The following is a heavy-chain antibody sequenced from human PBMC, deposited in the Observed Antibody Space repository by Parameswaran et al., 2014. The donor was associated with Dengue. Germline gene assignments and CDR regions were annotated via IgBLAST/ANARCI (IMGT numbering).Heavy chain of an antibody. V-gene: IGHV3-21*01. J-gene: IGHJ6*02. D-gene: IGHD5-12*01. CDR3: ARDRRLRPRDLGYYYYGMDV. CDR2: ISSSSSYI. Sequence: VRQAPGKGLEWVSFISSSSSYIYYADSVKGRFTISRDNAKNSLYLQMNSLRAEDTAVYYCARDRRLRPRDLGYYYYGMDVWGQGTTVTVSS.